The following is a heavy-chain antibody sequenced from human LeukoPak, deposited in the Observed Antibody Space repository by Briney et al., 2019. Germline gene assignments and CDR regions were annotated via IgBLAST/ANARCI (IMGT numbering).Heavy chain of an antibody. V-gene: IGHV3-74*01. D-gene: IGHD5-24*01. J-gene: IGHJ4*02. Sequence: GGSLRLSCAASGFTFSSYWMHWAPQAPGKGLVWVSRINPDGSTTRYADSVKGRFTISRDNAKNTLYLQMNSLRAEDTAVYYCARGDGYNLIDHWGQGTLVTVSS. CDR1: GFTFSSYW. CDR3: ARGDGYNLIDH. CDR2: INPDGSTT.